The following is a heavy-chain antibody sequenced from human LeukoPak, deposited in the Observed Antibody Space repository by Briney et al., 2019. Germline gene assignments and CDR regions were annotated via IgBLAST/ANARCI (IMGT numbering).Heavy chain of an antibody. CDR3: ARGDLVEMATIEGGYFDY. J-gene: IGHJ4*02. CDR1: GGSISSSSYY. Sequence: SETLSLTCTVSGGSISSSSYYWGWIRQPPGKGLEWIGSIYYSGSTYYNPSLKSRVTISVDTSKNQFSLKLSSVTAADTAVYYCARGDLVEMATIEGGYFDYWGQGTLVTVSS. V-gene: IGHV4-39*07. D-gene: IGHD5-24*01. CDR2: IYYSGST.